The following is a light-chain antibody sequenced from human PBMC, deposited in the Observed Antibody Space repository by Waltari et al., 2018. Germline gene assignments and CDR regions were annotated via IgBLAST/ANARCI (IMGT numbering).Light chain of an antibody. CDR3: AVWDDSLGTFV. J-gene: IGLJ1*01. V-gene: IGLV1-47*01. Sequence: QSVLTQPPSASGTPGQRVTTPCSGRSSNAGFHSVPWYQHTPGPAPKLLIYRDNQRPSGVPDRFSGSKSGASASLAVSGLRSEDEADYYCAVWDDSLGTFVFGTGTQVTVL. CDR2: RDN. CDR1: SSNAGFHS.